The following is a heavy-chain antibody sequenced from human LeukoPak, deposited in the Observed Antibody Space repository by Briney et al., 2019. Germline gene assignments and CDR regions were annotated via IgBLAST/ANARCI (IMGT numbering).Heavy chain of an antibody. D-gene: IGHD6-13*01. J-gene: IGHJ4*02. Sequence: GGSLRLSCAASGFTFSRYGMHWVRQAPGKGLEWVAVISYDGSNKYYADSVKGRFTISRDNSKNTLYLQMNSLGAEDTAVYYCAKSGGTSSSGLGYWGQGTLVTVSS. V-gene: IGHV3-30*18. CDR3: AKSGGTSSSGLGY. CDR1: GFTFSRYG. CDR2: ISYDGSNK.